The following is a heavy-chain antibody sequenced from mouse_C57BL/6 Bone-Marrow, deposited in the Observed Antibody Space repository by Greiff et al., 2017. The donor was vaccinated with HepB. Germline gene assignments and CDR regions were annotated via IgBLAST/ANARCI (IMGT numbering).Heavy chain of an antibody. J-gene: IGHJ4*01. CDR1: GYTFTSYW. V-gene: IGHV1-52*01. Sequence: QVQLQQPGAELVRPGSSVKLSCKASGYTFTSYWMHWVKQRPIQGLEWIGNIDPSDSETHYNQKFKDKATLTVDKSSSTAYMQLNSLTSEDSAVYYCARERDYDYAMDYWGQGTSVTVSS. CDR3: ARERDYDYAMDY. CDR2: IDPSDSET. D-gene: IGHD2-4*01.